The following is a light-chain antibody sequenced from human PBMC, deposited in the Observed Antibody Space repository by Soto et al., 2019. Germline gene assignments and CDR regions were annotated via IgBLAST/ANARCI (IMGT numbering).Light chain of an antibody. J-gene: IGLJ3*02. Sequence: SYELTQPPSVSVAPGQTARITCGGTNIGSKSVHWYQQKPGQAPVLVVYDDSDRPSGIPERFSGSNSGNTATLTISRVEAGDEADYYCQVWDSSSDSWVFGGGTKLTVL. CDR2: DDS. CDR3: QVWDSSSDSWV. CDR1: NIGSKS. V-gene: IGLV3-21*02.